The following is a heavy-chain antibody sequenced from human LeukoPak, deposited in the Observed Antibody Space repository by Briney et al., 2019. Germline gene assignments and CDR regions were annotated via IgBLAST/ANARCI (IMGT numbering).Heavy chain of an antibody. CDR2: INHSGST. CDR3: ARRIAVAGTDY. V-gene: IGHV4-34*01. CDR1: GGSFSGYY. J-gene: IGHJ4*02. Sequence: PSETLSLTCAVYGGSFSGYYWSWIRQPPGKGLEWIGEINHSGSTNYNLSLKSRVTISVDTSKNQFSLKLSSVTAADTAVYYCARRIAVAGTDYWGQGTLVTVSS. D-gene: IGHD6-19*01.